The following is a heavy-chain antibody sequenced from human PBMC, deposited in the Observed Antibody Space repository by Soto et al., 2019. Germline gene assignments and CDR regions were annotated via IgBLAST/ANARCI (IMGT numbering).Heavy chain of an antibody. V-gene: IGHV4-30-2*01. CDR3: AKNWNWGSLVH. D-gene: IGHD7-27*01. Sequence: PSETLSLTCAVSGGSISSGGYSWSWIRQPPGKGQEWIGYIYHSGSTYYNPSLKSRVTISVDTPKNQFSLKLSSVTAADTAVYYCAKNWNWGSLVHWGQGTLVTVSS. CDR1: GGSISSGGYS. J-gene: IGHJ4*02. CDR2: IYHSGST.